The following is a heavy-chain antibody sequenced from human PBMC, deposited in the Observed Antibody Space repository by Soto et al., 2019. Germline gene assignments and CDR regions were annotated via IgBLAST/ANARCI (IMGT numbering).Heavy chain of an antibody. CDR3: ARGLSQIWYYYYGMDV. D-gene: IGHD5-18*01. CDR2: INHSGST. Sequence: PSETLSLTCAVCGGSFSGYYWSWIRQPPGKGLEWIGEINHSGSTNYNPSLKSRVTISVDTSKNQFSLKLSSVTAADTAVYYCARGLSQIWYYYYGMDVWGQGTTVTVS. V-gene: IGHV4-34*01. J-gene: IGHJ6*02. CDR1: GGSFSGYY.